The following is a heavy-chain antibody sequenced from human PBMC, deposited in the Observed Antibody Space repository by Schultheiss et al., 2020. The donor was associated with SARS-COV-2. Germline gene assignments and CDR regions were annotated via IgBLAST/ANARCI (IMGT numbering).Heavy chain of an antibody. CDR2: IYYSGST. J-gene: IGHJ3*02. D-gene: IGHD2-15*01. CDR1: GGSISSSSYY. CDR3: ARRGNIVVVVAANDAFDI. V-gene: IGHV4-39*01. Sequence: SETLSLTCTVSGGSISSSSYYWGWIRQPPGKGLEWIGSIYYSGSTYYNPSLKSRVTISVDTSKNQFSLKLSSVTAADTAVYYCARRGNIVVVVAANDAFDIWGQGTMVTVS.